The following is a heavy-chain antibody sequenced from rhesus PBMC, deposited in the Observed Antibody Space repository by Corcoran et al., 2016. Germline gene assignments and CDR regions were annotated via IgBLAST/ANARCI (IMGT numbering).Heavy chain of an antibody. CDR3: AKYSGSWRNFDN. CDR1: GGSVSSSNW. CDR2: ISGSAGST. D-gene: IGHD6-25*01. V-gene: IGHV4-57*01. J-gene: IGHJ4*01. Sequence: QLQLQESGPGLVKPSETLSLTCTVPGGSVSSSNWWSWIRQPPGKGLGWIGRISGSAGSTTYNPSLRSRVTISTDTSKNQFSLKVNSVTAADTAVYYCAKYSGSWRNFDNWGQGVLVTVSS.